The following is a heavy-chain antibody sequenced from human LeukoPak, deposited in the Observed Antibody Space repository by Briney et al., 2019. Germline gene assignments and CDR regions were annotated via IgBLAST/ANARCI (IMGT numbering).Heavy chain of an antibody. CDR3: ARGGQGDGYSADEAFDF. Sequence: QTLSLTCVISGDSVASNSTACNWIRQSPSRGLEWLGRTYYRSKWYNDYALSMKSRITINPDTSKNQFSLQLNSVTPEDTAVYYCARGGQGDGYSADEAFDFWGQGTMVTVS. V-gene: IGHV6-1*01. D-gene: IGHD5-24*01. CDR1: GDSVASNSTA. CDR2: TYYRSKWYN. J-gene: IGHJ3*01.